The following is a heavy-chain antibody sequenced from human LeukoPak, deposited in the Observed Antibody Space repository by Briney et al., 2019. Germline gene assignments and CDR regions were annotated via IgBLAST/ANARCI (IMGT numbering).Heavy chain of an antibody. CDR2: MNPNSGNT. V-gene: IGHV1-8*01. Sequence: ASVKVSCKASGYTFTSYDINWVRQATGQGLEWMGWMNPNSGNTGYAQKFQGRVTMTRNTSISTAYMELSSLRSEDTAVYYCARRLTMVRGVIFGVRLRRGDNNWFDPWGQGTLVTVSS. D-gene: IGHD3-10*01. J-gene: IGHJ5*02. CDR1: GYTFTSYD. CDR3: ARRLTMVRGVIFGVRLRRGDNNWFDP.